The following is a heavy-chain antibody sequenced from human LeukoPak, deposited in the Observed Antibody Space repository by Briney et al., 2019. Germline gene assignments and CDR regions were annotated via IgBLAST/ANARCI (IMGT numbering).Heavy chain of an antibody. V-gene: IGHV4-4*07. D-gene: IGHD2-2*01. CDR3: ARASYCSGTKCHNLAWFGP. CDR2: ISTTGST. J-gene: IGHJ5*02. CDR1: GGSMNNLY. Sequence: SQTLSLTCGVSGGSMNNLYWSWIRQPAGKGLEWIGRISTTGSTKCNPSLKSRVTLLVDTSKNQFSLKLASVIAADTAVYYCARASYCSGTKCHNLAWFGPWGQGTPVTVSS.